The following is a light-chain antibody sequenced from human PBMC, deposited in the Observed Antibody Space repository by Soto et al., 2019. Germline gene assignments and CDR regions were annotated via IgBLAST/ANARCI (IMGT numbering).Light chain of an antibody. J-gene: IGKJ1*01. V-gene: IGKV1-39*01. CDR2: AAS. CDR3: KQSYSASVT. Sequence: DIQVTQSPSSLSASVGDRVTITCRTSQTLMNYLNWYQQKPGKAPKLLIYAASNLQSGVPSRFSGSGSGTDFTLTISNLQPEDFATYYCKQSYSASVTFGQGTKV. CDR1: QTLMNY.